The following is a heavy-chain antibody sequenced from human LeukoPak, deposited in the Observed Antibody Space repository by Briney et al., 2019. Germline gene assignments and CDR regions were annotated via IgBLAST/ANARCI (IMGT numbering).Heavy chain of an antibody. D-gene: IGHD3-3*01. CDR3: ARMRVFGVVMSY. Sequence: AGGSLRLSCAASGFSFSTYWMSWIRQAPGKGLEWVSYISSSGSTIYYADSVKGRFTTSRDNAKNSLYLQMNSLRAEDTAVYYCARMRVFGVVMSYWGQGTLVTVSS. CDR1: GFSFSTYW. V-gene: IGHV3-11*04. J-gene: IGHJ4*02. CDR2: ISSSGSTI.